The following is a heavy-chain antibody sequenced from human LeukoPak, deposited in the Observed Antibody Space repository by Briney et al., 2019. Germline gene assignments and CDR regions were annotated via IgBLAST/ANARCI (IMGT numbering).Heavy chain of an antibody. CDR1: GFTFSSYS. CDR3: ARDNPTSNYYDSSGKYRGDY. V-gene: IGHV3-21*01. Sequence: GGSLRLSCAASGFTFSSYSMNWVRQAPGKGLEWVSSISSSSSYIYYAGSVKGRFTISRDNAKNSLYLQMNSLRAEDTAVYYCARDNPTSNYYDSSGKYRGDYWGQGTLVTVSS. J-gene: IGHJ4*02. D-gene: IGHD3-22*01. CDR2: ISSSSSYI.